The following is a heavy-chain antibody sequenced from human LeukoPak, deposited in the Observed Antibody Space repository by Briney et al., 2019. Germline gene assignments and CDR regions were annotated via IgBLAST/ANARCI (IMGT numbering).Heavy chain of an antibody. D-gene: IGHD4-17*01. V-gene: IGHV3-74*01. J-gene: IGHJ4*02. CDR3: ARGGDYGDLRYFDY. CDR2: INSDGSGT. Sequence: PGGSLRLSCAASGFTFSEFWMHWVRQAPGKGLVWVSRINSDGSGTSYADSVKGRFTISRDNAKNTLYLQMNSLRAEDTAVYYCARGGDYGDLRYFDYWGQGTLVTVSS. CDR1: GFTFSEFW.